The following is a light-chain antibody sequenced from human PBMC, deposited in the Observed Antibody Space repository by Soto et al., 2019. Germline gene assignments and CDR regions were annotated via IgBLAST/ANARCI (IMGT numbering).Light chain of an antibody. CDR3: QQYNKWPPWT. Sequence: EIVMTQSPDTLSVSPGERATLSCRASQSISTNLAWYQQKPGQAPRLLMYGASTRATGIPARFSGSGSGTEFTLTISSLQSEDFAVYYCQQYNKWPPWTVGQGTKVDIK. CDR1: QSISTN. V-gene: IGKV3-15*01. CDR2: GAS. J-gene: IGKJ1*01.